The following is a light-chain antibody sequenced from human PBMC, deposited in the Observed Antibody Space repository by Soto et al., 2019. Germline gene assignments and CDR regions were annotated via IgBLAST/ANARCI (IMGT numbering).Light chain of an antibody. Sequence: EIVLTQSPGTLSLSPGDRATLSCRASRTVSGNYVAWYQQRPNQAPRLLIFDAVRRAAGIPDRFSGSGSGTDFTLTISRLEPEDFAVYFCQYFGTSPVIVFGGGTKVDMK. V-gene: IGKV3-20*01. CDR2: DAV. CDR3: QYFGTSPVIV. CDR1: RTVSGNY. J-gene: IGKJ4*01.